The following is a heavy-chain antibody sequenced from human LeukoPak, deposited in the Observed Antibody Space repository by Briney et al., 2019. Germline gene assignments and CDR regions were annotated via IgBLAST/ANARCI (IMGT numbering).Heavy chain of an antibody. CDR1: GFTFSNYD. Sequence: GGSPRLSSAASGFTFSNYDMHWVRQAPGKGLEWVSAISSSSSYIYYADSIKGRLTISRDNAENSLYLQMNSLRAVDTAVYFCARGEEKATITALDSWGQGTMAGLSS. J-gene: IGHJ4*02. CDR2: ISSSSSYI. D-gene: IGHD5-24*01. CDR3: ARGEEKATITALDS. V-gene: IGHV3-21*01.